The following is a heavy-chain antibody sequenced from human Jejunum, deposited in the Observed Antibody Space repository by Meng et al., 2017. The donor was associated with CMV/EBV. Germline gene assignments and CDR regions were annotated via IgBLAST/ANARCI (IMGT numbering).Heavy chain of an antibody. J-gene: IGHJ4*02. CDR1: GFNFTSSW. CDR2: INPDGSRI. D-gene: IGHD1-26*01. V-gene: IGHV3-74*01. CDR3: ARGGSPFY. Sequence: RLSCETSGFNFTSSWMHWVRQAPGKGLVWVARINPDGSRITYTDSVKGRFTISRDDAKSTLYLLVNNVRVEDTAIYYCARGGSPFYWGQGTLVTVSS.